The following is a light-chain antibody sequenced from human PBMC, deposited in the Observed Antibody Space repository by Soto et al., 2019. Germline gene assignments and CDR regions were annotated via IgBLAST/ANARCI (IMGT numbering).Light chain of an antibody. Sequence: DIQMTQSPSSLSASVGDRVTITCQASQDIKNYLNWYQQKSGKAPKLLIYDASDLETGVPSRFSVSGSCKDFTFTINSLQPEDIETEYCQQYDNRQRTLGGGAKVDIK. CDR2: DAS. CDR1: QDIKNY. CDR3: QQYDNRQRT. V-gene: IGKV1-33*01. J-gene: IGKJ4*01.